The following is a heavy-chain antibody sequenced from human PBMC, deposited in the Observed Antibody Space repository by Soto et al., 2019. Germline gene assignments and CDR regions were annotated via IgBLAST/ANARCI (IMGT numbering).Heavy chain of an antibody. CDR1: GGSFSGYY. CDR2: INHSGST. Sequence: PSETLSLTCAVYGGSFSGYYWSWIRQPPGKGLEWIGEINHSGSTNYNPSLKSRVTISVDTSKNQFSLKLSSVTAADTAVYYCARTLDTAMGPSDYWGQGTLVTISS. CDR3: ARTLDTAMGPSDY. V-gene: IGHV4-34*01. J-gene: IGHJ4*02. D-gene: IGHD5-18*01.